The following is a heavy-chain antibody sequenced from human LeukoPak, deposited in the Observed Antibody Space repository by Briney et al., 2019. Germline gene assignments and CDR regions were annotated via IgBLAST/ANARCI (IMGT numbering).Heavy chain of an antibody. CDR3: ARERMAVENWFDP. D-gene: IGHD6-19*01. J-gene: IGHJ5*02. Sequence: PGGSLRLSCLASGFSFSSYAMNWVRQAPGKGLEWVSYISSSSSYIYYADSVKGRFTISRDNAKNSLYLQMNSLRAEDTAVYYCARERMAVENWFDPWGQGTLVTVSS. CDR1: GFSFSSYA. CDR2: ISSSSSYI. V-gene: IGHV3-21*05.